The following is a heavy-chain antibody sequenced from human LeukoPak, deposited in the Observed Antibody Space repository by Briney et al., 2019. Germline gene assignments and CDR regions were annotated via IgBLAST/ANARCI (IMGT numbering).Heavy chain of an antibody. D-gene: IGHD1-1*01. CDR1: GFTFSRYW. CDR2: INSDGSIT. CDR3: ATCIGILGRTQAFEI. J-gene: IGHJ3*02. Sequence: GGSLRLSCAASGFTFSRYWMPWVRQTPGKGLIWVSRINSDGSITTYADSVKGRFTISRDNAENTLHLQMNSLRDEDTAVYHCATCIGILGRTQAFEIWGQGTMVTVSS. V-gene: IGHV3-74*01.